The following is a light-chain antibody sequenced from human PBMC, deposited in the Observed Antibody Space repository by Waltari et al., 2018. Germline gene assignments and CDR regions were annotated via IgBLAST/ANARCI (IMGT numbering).Light chain of an antibody. V-gene: IGKV1-39*01. CDR3: QQTYSTPLS. Sequence: IQMTQSPSSLSASVGDRVTITCRASQSVGNYLNWYQQRPGQAPKVLIYAASTLQSGVPSRFSGSGSGTDFTLTISSLQPEDLAIYYCQQTYSTPLSFGGGTKVEMK. CDR2: AAS. CDR1: QSVGNY. J-gene: IGKJ4*01.